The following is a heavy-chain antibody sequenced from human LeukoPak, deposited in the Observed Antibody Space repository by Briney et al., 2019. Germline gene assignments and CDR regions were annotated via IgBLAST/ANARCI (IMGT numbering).Heavy chain of an antibody. Sequence: GESLKISCKGSGYSFTSYWIGWVRQMPGKGLEWMGIIYPGDSDIRYSPSFQGQVTISADKSISTAYLLWNSLKASDTAMYYCARQYSAAVFDIWGQGTMVTVSS. CDR3: ARQYSAAVFDI. J-gene: IGHJ3*02. V-gene: IGHV5-51*01. CDR1: GYSFTSYW. D-gene: IGHD6-13*01. CDR2: IYPGDSDI.